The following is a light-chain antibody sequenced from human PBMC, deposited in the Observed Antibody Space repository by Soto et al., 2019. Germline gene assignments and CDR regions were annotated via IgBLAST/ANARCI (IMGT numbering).Light chain of an antibody. V-gene: IGKV3-11*01. CDR3: LQCTNWPWT. CDR2: EAS. J-gene: IGKJ1*01. CDR1: QSVRSY. Sequence: EIVLTQSPATLSLSPGERATLSCRASQSVRSYLVWYQQKPGQVPRLLMYEASTRATGIPARFSGGGSGTDFTLTISSLEPEDSAVYYCLQCTNWPWTFGQGTKVEIK.